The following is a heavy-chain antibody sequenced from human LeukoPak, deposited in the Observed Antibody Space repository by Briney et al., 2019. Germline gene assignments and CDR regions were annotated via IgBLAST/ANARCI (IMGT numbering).Heavy chain of an antibody. J-gene: IGHJ4*02. CDR3: ARVERSLAAAGRGYFDY. D-gene: IGHD6-13*01. CDR2: ISSSGSTI. V-gene: IGHV3-11*01. CDR1: GFTFSDYY. Sequence: GGSLRLSCAASGFTFSDYYMSWIRQAPGKGLEWVSCISSSGSTIYYADSVKGRFTISRDNAKNSLYLQMNSLRAEDTAVYYCARVERSLAAAGRGYFDYWGQGTLVTVSS.